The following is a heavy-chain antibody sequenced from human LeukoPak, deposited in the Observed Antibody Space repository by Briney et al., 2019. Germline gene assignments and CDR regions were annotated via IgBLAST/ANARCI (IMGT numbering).Heavy chain of an antibody. J-gene: IGHJ4*02. V-gene: IGHV3-21*01. D-gene: IGHD6-25*01. CDR3: ARDSSGFPDY. CDR2: ISSSSSYI. CDR1: GFTFSSYS. Sequence: GGSLRLSCAASGFTFSSYSMNWVRQAPGKGLEWVSSISSSSSYIYYADSVKGRFTISRDNAKNSLYLQMNSLRAEDTAVYYCARDSSGFPDYWGRGPWSPSPQ.